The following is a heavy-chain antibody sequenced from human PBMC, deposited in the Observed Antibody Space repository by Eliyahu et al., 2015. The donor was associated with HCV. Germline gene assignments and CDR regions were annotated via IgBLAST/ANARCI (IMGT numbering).Heavy chain of an antibody. CDR3: ARARIQLWLYYFDY. J-gene: IGHJ4*02. Sequence: QVQLQESGPGLVKPSETLSLTCTVSGGSISSYYWSWIRQPPXEGTGLWFGYFILQWGRQLQPPSLKSRVTISVDTSKNQFSLKLSSVTAADTAVYYCARARIQLWLYYFDYWGQGTLVTVSS. CDR2: FILQWGR. CDR1: GGSISSYY. D-gene: IGHD5-18*01. V-gene: IGHV4-59*01.